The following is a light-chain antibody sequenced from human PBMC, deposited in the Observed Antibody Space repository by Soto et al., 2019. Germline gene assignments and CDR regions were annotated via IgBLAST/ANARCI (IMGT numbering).Light chain of an antibody. CDR3: NSYAGTNNFDVV. CDR2: EVS. V-gene: IGLV2-8*01. Sequence: QSALTQPPSASGSPGQSVTISCTGTSSDVGGYTYVSWYQQHPGKAPKLMIYEVSKRPSGVPDRFSGSKSGNTASLTVSGLQAEDEADYYCNSYAGTNNFDVVFGGGTKVTVL. CDR1: SSDVGGYTY. J-gene: IGLJ2*01.